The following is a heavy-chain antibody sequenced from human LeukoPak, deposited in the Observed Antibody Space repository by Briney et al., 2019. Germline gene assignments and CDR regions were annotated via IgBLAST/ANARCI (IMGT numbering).Heavy chain of an antibody. CDR2: MNPNSGNT. J-gene: IGHJ4*02. D-gene: IGHD3-16*01. CDR1: GYTFTSYD. CDR3: ARFRRGSSTRRYYDYVWGSSTRLYFDY. Sequence: ASVKVSCKASGYTFTSYDINWVRQATGQGLEWMGWMNPNSGNTGCAQKFQGRVTMTRNTSISTAYMELSSLRSEDTAVYYCARFRRGSSTRRYYDYVWGSSTRLYFDYWGQGTLVTVSS. V-gene: IGHV1-8*01.